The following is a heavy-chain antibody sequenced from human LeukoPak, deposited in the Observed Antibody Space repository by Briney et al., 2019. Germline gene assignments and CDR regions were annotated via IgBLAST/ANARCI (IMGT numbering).Heavy chain of an antibody. D-gene: IGHD1-7*01. CDR1: GGSISSYY. J-gene: IGHJ5*02. V-gene: IGHV4-4*09. Sequence: SETLSLTCTVSGGSISSYYWSWIRQPPGKGLEWIGYIYTSGSTNYNPSLKSRVTISVDTSKNQFSLKLSSVTAADTAVYYCARTSGNHNWNYFDPWGQGTLVTVSS. CDR2: IYTSGST. CDR3: ARTSGNHNWNYFDP.